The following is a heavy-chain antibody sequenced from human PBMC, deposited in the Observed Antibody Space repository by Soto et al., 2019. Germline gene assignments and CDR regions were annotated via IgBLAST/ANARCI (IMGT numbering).Heavy chain of an antibody. V-gene: IGHV4-59*01. D-gene: IGHD3-22*01. J-gene: IGHJ5*02. CDR1: SITTSY. Sequence: KASETLSLTCAGSITTSYWSWIRQPLGKALEWIGYISYRGSTNYNPSLKSRLTISIDTSKSQISLKLTSMTTADTAVYYCASSGIVGREVNTWFDPWGQGTLVTVSS. CDR3: ASSGIVGREVNTWFDP. CDR2: ISYRGST.